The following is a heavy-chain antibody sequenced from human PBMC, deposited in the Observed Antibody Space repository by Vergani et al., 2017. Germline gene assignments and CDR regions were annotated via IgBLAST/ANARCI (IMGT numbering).Heavy chain of an antibody. CDR2: IYYSGIT. CDR1: GASIRSSNYY. J-gene: IGHJ5*02. CDR3: ARHSTVEWLVKLGWIDP. D-gene: IGHD6-19*01. V-gene: IGHV4-39*01. Sequence: QLQLQESGPGLVKPSATLSLTCSVSGASIRSSNYYWGWIRQPPGKGLECIASIYYSGITYYIPFLKRRVTISVDTSKNQFSLQLSSVTAAGTAVYFCARHSTVEWLVKLGWIDPWGQGILVTVSS.